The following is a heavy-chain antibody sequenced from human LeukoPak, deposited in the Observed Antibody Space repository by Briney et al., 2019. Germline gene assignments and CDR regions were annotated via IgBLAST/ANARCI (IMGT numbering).Heavy chain of an antibody. CDR1: GGSISSGDYY. CDR2: IYYSGTP. Sequence: SETLSLTCTVSGGSISSGDYYWSWIRQRPGRGLEWIGYIYYSGTPYYNPSLKSRLTISLDTSQNRFSLGLDSVTAADTAVYYCAGTTYYYHYMDVWGKGTTVTVSS. CDR3: AGTTYYYHYMDV. D-gene: IGHD1-14*01. J-gene: IGHJ6*03. V-gene: IGHV4-31*03.